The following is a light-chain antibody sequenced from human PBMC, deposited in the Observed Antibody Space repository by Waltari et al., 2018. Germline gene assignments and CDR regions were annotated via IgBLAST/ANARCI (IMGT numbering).Light chain of an antibody. CDR3: LQDYTYPRT. CDR1: QGIRRD. CDR2: GAS. J-gene: IGKJ2*01. V-gene: IGKV1-6*01. Sequence: AIQMTQSPSSLSASVGDRVPITCRGRQGIRRDLGWYQQKPGKAHKFLIYGASTLQSGVPSSFSGSGSGTEFTLTISSLQPEDFATYYCLQDYTYPRTFGQGTKLEIK.